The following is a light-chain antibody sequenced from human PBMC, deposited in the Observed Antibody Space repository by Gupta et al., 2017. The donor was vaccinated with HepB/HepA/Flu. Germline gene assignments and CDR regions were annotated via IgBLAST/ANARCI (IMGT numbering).Light chain of an antibody. CDR1: QSLLHSNGYND. CDR3: VQALQTALT. CDR2: LGS. Sequence: IVITPSPLSLPVTPGAPASISCRSSQSLLHSNGYNDLDWYLQKPGQSPQLLIYLGSNRASGVPDRFSGSGSGTDFTLKISRVEAEDVGVYYCVQALQTALTFGGGTKVEIK. J-gene: IGKJ4*01. V-gene: IGKV2-28*01.